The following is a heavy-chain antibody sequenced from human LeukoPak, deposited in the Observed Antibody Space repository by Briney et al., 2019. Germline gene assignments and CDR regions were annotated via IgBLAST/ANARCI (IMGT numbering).Heavy chain of an antibody. V-gene: IGHV1-8*01. Sequence: GASVKVSCKASGYTFTSYDINWVRQATGQGLEWMGWMNPNSGNTGYAQKFQGRVTMTRNTSISTAYMELSSLRSEDTAVYYCARGVLMVRGARKYYYGMDVWGQGTTVTVSS. D-gene: IGHD3-10*01. CDR1: GYTFTSYD. CDR2: MNPNSGNT. CDR3: ARGVLMVRGARKYYYGMDV. J-gene: IGHJ6*02.